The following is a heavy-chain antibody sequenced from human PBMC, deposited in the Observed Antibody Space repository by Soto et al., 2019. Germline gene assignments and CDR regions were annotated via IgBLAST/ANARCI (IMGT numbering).Heavy chain of an antibody. V-gene: IGHV4-59*01. CDR2: IYYSGST. Sequence: SETLSLTCTVSCGSISSYYWSWIRQPPGKGLEWIGYIYYSGSTNYNPSLKSRVTISVDTSKNQFSLKLSSVTAADTAVYYCARDLPYDHWFDPWGQGTLVTVSS. J-gene: IGHJ5*02. CDR1: CGSISSYY. D-gene: IGHD3-16*01. CDR3: ARDLPYDHWFDP.